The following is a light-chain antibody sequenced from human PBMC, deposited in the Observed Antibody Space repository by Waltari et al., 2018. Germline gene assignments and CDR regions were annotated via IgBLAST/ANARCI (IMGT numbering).Light chain of an antibody. CDR3: CSYAGSFTWV. V-gene: IGLV2-11*01. J-gene: IGLJ2*01. Sequence: QSVLTQPRPVSGSPGQSVTISCTGASTDIGSYNLVFWYQQHPYKPPKLILYDVNVRPSGVPDRFSGSKSDNTASLTISGLQADDDADYYCCSYAGSFTWVFGGGTKVAVL. CDR1: STDIGSYNL. CDR2: DVN.